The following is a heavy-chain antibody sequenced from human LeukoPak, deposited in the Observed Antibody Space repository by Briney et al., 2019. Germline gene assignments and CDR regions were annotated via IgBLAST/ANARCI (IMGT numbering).Heavy chain of an antibody. V-gene: IGHV3-66*01. CDR1: GFTVSSNN. J-gene: IGHJ1*01. D-gene: IGHD3-22*01. CDR3: ARDRLLYYYDSGPTGHFQH. CDR2: IYSGGST. Sequence: GGSLRLSCAASGFTVSSNNRSWVPKAPGKGLEWASVIYSGGSTYYADSVKGRFTISRDNSKNTLYLQMNSLRAEDTAVYYCARDRLLYYYDSGPTGHFQHWGQGTLVTV.